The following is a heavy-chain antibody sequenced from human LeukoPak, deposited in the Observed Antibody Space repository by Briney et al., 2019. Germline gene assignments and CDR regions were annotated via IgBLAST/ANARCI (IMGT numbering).Heavy chain of an antibody. Sequence: GGSLTLFCAASGFTYRSYAMIWVRQAAGKGLEWVSAISGSGGSTYYADSVKGRFTISRDNSKNTLYLQMNSLTAEDTAVYYCAKVLQQLASDYRGQGTLVTVSS. CDR1: GFTYRSYA. CDR2: ISGSGGST. CDR3: AKVLQQLASDY. V-gene: IGHV3-23*01. J-gene: IGHJ4*02. D-gene: IGHD6-13*01.